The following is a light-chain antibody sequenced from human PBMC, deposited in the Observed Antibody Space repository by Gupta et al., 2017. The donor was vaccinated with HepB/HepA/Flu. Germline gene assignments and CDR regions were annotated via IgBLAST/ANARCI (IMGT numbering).Light chain of an antibody. CDR2: ASS. V-gene: IGKV1-9*01. Sequence: DVHLTQSPSFLSASVGDRVTITCRASQDISTYLAWYQQKPGKTPKLLIYASSTLQSGVPSRFSGSGSGTEFTLSISSLQPEDFAAYYCQQLNNYPYSFGQGTKLEIK. J-gene: IGKJ2*01. CDR3: QQLNNYPYS. CDR1: QDISTY.